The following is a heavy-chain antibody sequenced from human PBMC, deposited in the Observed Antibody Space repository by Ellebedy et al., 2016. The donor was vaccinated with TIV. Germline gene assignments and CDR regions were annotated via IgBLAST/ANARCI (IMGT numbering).Heavy chain of an antibody. Sequence: GGSLRLSCAASGFTFSSYWMQWVRQAPGKGLVWVSRINTDGSSISYADSVKGRFTISRDNAKNTQYLQMNSLRADDTAVYYCARDLNWSLDYWGLGTLVTVSS. V-gene: IGHV3-74*01. D-gene: IGHD3/OR15-3a*01. CDR1: GFTFSSYW. J-gene: IGHJ4*02. CDR3: ARDLNWSLDY. CDR2: INTDGSSI.